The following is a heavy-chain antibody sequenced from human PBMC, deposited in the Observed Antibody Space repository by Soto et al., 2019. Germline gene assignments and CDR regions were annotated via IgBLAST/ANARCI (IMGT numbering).Heavy chain of an antibody. J-gene: IGHJ4*02. CDR1: GFIFSSDA. CDR3: AKNEGGRDTALVF. CDR2: ISGSGSGT. Sequence: PGGSLRLSCAASGFIFSSDAMTWVRQAPGKGLEWVSGISGSGSGTYYADSVKGRFTISRDYSKKTVYLQMNSLRGEDTAVYYCAKNEGGRDTALVFWGQGTLVTVS. V-gene: IGHV3-23*01. D-gene: IGHD5-18*01.